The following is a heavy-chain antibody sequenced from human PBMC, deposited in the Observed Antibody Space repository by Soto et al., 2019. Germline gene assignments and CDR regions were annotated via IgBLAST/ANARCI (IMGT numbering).Heavy chain of an antibody. V-gene: IGHV2-5*02. CDR3: AHRVLRTVFGLVTTTAIYFDF. J-gene: IGHJ4*02. Sequence: QITLNESGPTVVRPTETLTLTCRFSGFSLTTSGVGVGWIRQSPGKAPEWLALIYWDDDKRYSASLKSRLTITKDTSKIQVVVTVSDLDPTDTATYYCAHRVLRTVFGLVTTTAIYFDFWGQGTPVAVSS. CDR2: IYWDDDK. D-gene: IGHD3-3*01. CDR1: GFSLTTSGVG.